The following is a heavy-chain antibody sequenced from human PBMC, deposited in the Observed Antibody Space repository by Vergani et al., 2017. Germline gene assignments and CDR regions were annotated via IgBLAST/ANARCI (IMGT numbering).Heavy chain of an antibody. J-gene: IGHJ6*03. CDR1: GGSISSYY. CDR3: ARESEYSSSSGYYYYCMDV. D-gene: IGHD6-6*01. V-gene: IGHV4-59*01. CDR2: IYYSGST. Sequence: QVQLQESGPGLVKPSETLSLTCTVSGGSISSYYWSWIRQPPGKGLEWVGYIYYSGSTNYNPSLKSRVTISVDTSKNQFSLKLSSVTAADTAVYYCARESEYSSSSGYYYYCMDVWGKGTTVTVSS.